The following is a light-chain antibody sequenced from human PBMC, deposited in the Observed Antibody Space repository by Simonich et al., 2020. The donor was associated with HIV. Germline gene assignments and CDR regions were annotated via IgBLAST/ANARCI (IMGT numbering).Light chain of an antibody. CDR3: QQYYSTPRT. J-gene: IGKJ1*01. V-gene: IGKV4-1*01. CDR2: WAS. CDR1: QSFLYSSNNKNY. Sequence: DIVMTQSPDSLAVSLGERATINCKSSQSFLYSSNNKNYLAWYQQKPGQPPKLLIYWASTRESGVPYRFSGSGSGTDFTLTISSLQAEDVAVYYCQQYYSTPRTFGQGTKVEIK.